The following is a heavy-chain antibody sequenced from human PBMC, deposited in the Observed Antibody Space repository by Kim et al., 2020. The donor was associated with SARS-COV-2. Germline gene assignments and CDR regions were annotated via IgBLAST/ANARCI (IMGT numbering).Heavy chain of an antibody. CDR1: GFTFDDYA. CDR3: AKDRQQLVPGSLNYYYYG. Sequence: GGSLRLSCAASGFTFDDYAMHWVRQAPGKGLEWVSGISWNSGSIGYADSVKGRFTISRDNAKNSLYLQMNSLRAEDTALYYCAKDRQQLVPGSLNYYYYG. D-gene: IGHD6-13*01. CDR2: ISWNSGSI. J-gene: IGHJ6*01. V-gene: IGHV3-9*01.